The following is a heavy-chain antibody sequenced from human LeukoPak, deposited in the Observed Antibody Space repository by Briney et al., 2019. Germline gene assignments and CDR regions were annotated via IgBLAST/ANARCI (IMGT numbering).Heavy chain of an antibody. CDR2: ISSSSSTI. Sequence: GGSLRLSCAASGFTLSSYAMSWVRQAPGKGLEWVSYISSSSSTIYYADSVKSRFTISRDNAKNSLYLQMNSLRAEDTAVYYCARGWAVAGTYYWGQGTLVTVSS. V-gene: IGHV3-48*04. D-gene: IGHD6-19*01. CDR3: ARGWAVAGTYY. CDR1: GFTLSSYA. J-gene: IGHJ4*02.